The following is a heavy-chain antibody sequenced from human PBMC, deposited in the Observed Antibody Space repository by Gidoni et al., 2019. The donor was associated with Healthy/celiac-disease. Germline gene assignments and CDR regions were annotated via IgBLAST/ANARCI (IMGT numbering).Heavy chain of an antibody. Sequence: GLEWIGEINHSGSTNYNPSLKSRVTISVDTSKNQFSLKLSSVTAADTAVYYCARSRRNSSGYYRVDYWGQGTLVTVSS. J-gene: IGHJ4*02. V-gene: IGHV4-34*01. CDR3: ARSRRNSSGYYRVDY. D-gene: IGHD3-22*01. CDR2: INHSGST.